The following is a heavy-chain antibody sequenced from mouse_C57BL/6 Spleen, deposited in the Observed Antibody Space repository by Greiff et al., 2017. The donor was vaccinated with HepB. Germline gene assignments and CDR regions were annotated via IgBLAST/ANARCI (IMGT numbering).Heavy chain of an antibody. CDR2: IYPGDGDT. Sequence: VKLQESGPELVKPGASVKISCKASGYAFSSSWMNWVKQRPGKGLEWIGRIYPGDGDTNYNGKFKGKATLTADKSSSTAYMQLSSLTSEDSAVYFCAREGYYYGSPYYAMDYWSQGTSVTVSS. CDR3: AREGYYYGSPYYAMDY. D-gene: IGHD1-1*01. J-gene: IGHJ4*01. V-gene: IGHV1-82*01. CDR1: GYAFSSSW.